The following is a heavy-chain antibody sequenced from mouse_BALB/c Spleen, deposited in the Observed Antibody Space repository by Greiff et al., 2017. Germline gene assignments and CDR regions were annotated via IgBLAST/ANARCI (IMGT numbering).Heavy chain of an antibody. V-gene: IGHV5-4*02. D-gene: IGHD2-1*01. J-gene: IGHJ4*01. Sequence: EVQLVESGGGLVKPGGSLKLSCAASGFTFSDYYMYWVRQTPEKRLEWVATISDGGSYTYYPDSVKGRFTISRDNAKNNLYLQMSSLKSEDTAMYYCARDRGRNYLYYAMDYWGQGTSVTVSS. CDR1: GFTFSDYY. CDR3: ARDRGRNYLYYAMDY. CDR2: ISDGGSYT.